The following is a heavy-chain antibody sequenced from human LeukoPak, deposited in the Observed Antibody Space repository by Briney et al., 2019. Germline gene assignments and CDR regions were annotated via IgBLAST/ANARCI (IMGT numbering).Heavy chain of an antibody. CDR1: GFTFSGYW. CDR3: AQEHFDTSGYYSRFDN. D-gene: IGHD3-22*01. CDR2: IKTDGSGT. V-gene: IGHV3-74*01. J-gene: IGHJ4*02. Sequence: PGGSLRLSCAASGFTFSGYWMHWVRQVPGKGLVWVSRIKTDGSGTIYADSVKGRFTISRDNSQNTVYLHMNSLRADDTAVYYCAQEHFDTSGYYSRFDNWGQGILVTVSS.